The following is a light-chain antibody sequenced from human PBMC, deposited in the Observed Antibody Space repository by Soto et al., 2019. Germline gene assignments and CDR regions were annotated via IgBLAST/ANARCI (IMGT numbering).Light chain of an antibody. Sequence: IHMTQSPSTLSSSVVDIVTLTCLASQSISNWLSWYQQKPGKAPKLLIYAASSLQSGVPSRFSGSGSGTDFTLTISSLQPEDFATYYCLQDYNYPWTFGQGTKVDIK. J-gene: IGKJ1*01. V-gene: IGKV1-6*01. CDR1: QSISNW. CDR2: AAS. CDR3: LQDYNYPWT.